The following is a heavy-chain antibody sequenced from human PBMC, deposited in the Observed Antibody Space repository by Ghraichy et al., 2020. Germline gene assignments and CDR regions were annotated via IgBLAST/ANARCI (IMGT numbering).Heavy chain of an antibody. Sequence: GGSLRLSCAASGFTFSNYAMHWVRQAPGKGLEWVAVISYDGSNKYYADSVKGRFTISRDNSKNTLYLQMNSLRAEDTAVYYCARDRGEWGQGTLVTVSS. V-gene: IGHV3-30-3*01. CDR2: ISYDGSNK. CDR3: ARDRGE. D-gene: IGHD3-16*01. J-gene: IGHJ4*02. CDR1: GFTFSNYA.